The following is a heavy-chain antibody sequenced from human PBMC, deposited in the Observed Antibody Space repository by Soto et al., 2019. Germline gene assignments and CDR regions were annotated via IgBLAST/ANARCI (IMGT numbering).Heavy chain of an antibody. J-gene: IGHJ6*02. CDR1: VYTFTSYC. V-gene: IGHV1-18*04. Sequence: ASVKVSCKASVYTFTSYCIIWVRQAPGQGLEGMGWISAYNGNTNYAQKLQGRVTMTTDASTSTAYMELRSLRSDDTAVYYCARDGMITFGGENLADYYYYGMDVWGQGTTVTVSS. CDR3: ARDGMITFGGENLADYYYYGMDV. CDR2: ISAYNGNT. D-gene: IGHD3-16*01.